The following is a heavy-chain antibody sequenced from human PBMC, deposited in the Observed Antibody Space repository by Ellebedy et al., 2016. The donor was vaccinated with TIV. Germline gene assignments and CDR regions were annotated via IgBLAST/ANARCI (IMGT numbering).Heavy chain of an antibody. CDR3: ARAGEYCDFPQNCYAMDV. V-gene: IGHV3-7*01. J-gene: IGHJ6*02. CDR2: IKQGESEF. Sequence: PGGSLRLSCAASGFTFSTYWMTWVRQAPGKGLEWVANIKQGESEFYYVDSVKGRFTISRDNAKNSLYLQMNSLRAEDTAVYYCARAGEYCDFPQNCYAMDVWGQGTTVTVS. CDR1: GFTFSTYW. D-gene: IGHD2/OR15-2a*01.